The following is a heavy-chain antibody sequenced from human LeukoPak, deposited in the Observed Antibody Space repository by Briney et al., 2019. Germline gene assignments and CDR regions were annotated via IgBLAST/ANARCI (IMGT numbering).Heavy chain of an antibody. CDR1: GDSVSSNSAA. CDR2: TYYRSKWYN. CDR3: ARAIDDSSGDAFDI. D-gene: IGHD3-22*01. Sequence: SQALSLTCAISGDSVSSNSAAWNWIRQSPSRGLEWLGRTYYRSKWYNDYAVSVKSRITTNPDTSKNQFSLQLNSVTPEDTAVYYCARAIDDSSGDAFDIWGQGTMVTVSS. V-gene: IGHV6-1*01. J-gene: IGHJ3*02.